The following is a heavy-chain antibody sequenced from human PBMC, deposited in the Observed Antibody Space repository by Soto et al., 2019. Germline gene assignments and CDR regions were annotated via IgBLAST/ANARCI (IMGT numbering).Heavy chain of an antibody. J-gene: IGHJ5*02. Sequence: QVQLVQSGAEVKKPGASVKVSCKASGYTFTGYYMHWVRQAPGQGLEWMGWINPNSGGTNYAQKVQGRVTMTRDTSISTAYMELSRLRSDDTAVYYCARDGGHSSYGVDPWGQGTLVTVSS. V-gene: IGHV1-2*02. CDR2: INPNSGGT. CDR1: GYTFTGYY. CDR3: ARDGGHSSYGVDP. D-gene: IGHD5-18*01.